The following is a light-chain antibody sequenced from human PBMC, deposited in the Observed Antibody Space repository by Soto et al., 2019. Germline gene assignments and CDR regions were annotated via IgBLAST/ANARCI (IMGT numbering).Light chain of an antibody. CDR1: QSISTY. CDR2: TAS. V-gene: IGKV1-39*01. J-gene: IGKJ1*01. Sequence: DIQMTQSQSSLPASVGGRVALACRASQSISTYLNWYQQKPGKAPDLLIYTASSLESGVPSRFSGSGSGTDFTLTISSLQPEDFATYFCQQSYSRPRTFGQGTKVYIK. CDR3: QQSYSRPRT.